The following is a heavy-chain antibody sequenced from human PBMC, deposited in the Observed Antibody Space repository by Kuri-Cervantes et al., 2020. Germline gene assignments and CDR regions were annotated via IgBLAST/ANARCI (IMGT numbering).Heavy chain of an antibody. CDR2: IYYSGST. CDR1: GGSISSSSYY. J-gene: IGHJ4*02. D-gene: IGHD1-14*01. Sequence: SETLSLTCTVSGGSISSSSYYWGWIRQPPGKGLEWIGSIYYSGSTYYNPSLKSRVTISVDTSKNQFSLKLNSVTAADTAVYFCARYRRGEGKGFDYWGQGTLVTVSS. CDR3: ARYRRGEGKGFDY. V-gene: IGHV4-39*07.